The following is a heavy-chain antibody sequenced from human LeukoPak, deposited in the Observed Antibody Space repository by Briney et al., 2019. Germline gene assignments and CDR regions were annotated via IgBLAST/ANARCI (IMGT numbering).Heavy chain of an antibody. CDR3: AKDPREWLAYYFDY. D-gene: IGHD6-19*01. V-gene: IGHV3-23*01. J-gene: IGHJ4*02. CDR2: IRGSGGST. CDR1: GFTFSSYA. Sequence: GGSLRLSCAASGFTFSSYAMSWVRQAPGKGLEWVSAIRGSGGSTYYADSVKGRFTISRGNSKNTLYLQMNSLRAEGTAVYYCAKDPREWLAYYFDYWGQGTLVTVSS.